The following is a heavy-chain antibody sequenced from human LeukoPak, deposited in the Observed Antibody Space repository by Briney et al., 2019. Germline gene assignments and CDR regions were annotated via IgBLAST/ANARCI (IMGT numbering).Heavy chain of an antibody. Sequence: GGSLRLSCAASGFTFSSYAMSWVRQAPGKGLEWVSAISGSGGSTYYADSVKGRFTISRDNSKNTLYLQMNSLRAEDTAVYCCAKASSQTRYYYYYYGMDVWGQGTTVTVSS. D-gene: IGHD1-7*01. J-gene: IGHJ6*02. CDR1: GFTFSSYA. CDR3: AKASSQTRYYYYYYGMDV. CDR2: ISGSGGST. V-gene: IGHV3-23*01.